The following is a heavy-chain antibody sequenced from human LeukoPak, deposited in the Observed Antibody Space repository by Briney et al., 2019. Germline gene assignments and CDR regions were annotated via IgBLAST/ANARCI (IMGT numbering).Heavy chain of an antibody. D-gene: IGHD2-8*02. CDR3: ARYNYPASTGPFH. CDR1: EVSLDNYA. J-gene: IGHJ4*02. Sequence: GGSLRLSCAASEVSLDNYAMSWVRQAPGKGLELVSGISASGANTHYAESARGRFIISRDNSKNTLYLQMNSLGAGDTALYFCARYNYPASTGPFHWGQGTLVTVSS. V-gene: IGHV3-23*01. CDR2: ISASGANT.